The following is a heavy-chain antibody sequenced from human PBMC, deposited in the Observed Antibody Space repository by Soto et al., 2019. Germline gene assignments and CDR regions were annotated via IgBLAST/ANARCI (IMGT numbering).Heavy chain of an antibody. V-gene: IGHV4-34*01. J-gene: IGHJ4*02. CDR2: INQSGST. CDR1: GGSFSGYY. Sequence: SETLSLTCAVYGGSFSGYYWRWIRQPPGKGLEWIGEINQSGSTNYNPSLKSRVTISVDTSKNQFSLKLSSVTAADTAVYYCARTYSSSWSLFDCCGQGTLVTVSS. CDR3: ARTYSSSWSLFDC. D-gene: IGHD6-13*01.